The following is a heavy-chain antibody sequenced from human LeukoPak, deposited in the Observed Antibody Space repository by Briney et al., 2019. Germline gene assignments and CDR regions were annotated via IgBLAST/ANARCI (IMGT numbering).Heavy chain of an antibody. J-gene: IGHJ4*02. D-gene: IGHD1-7*01. V-gene: IGHV1-69*05. CDR3: ARVSWITGTTAY. Sequence: SVKVSCRACGGIFSCYAISWVRQAPGQGLEWMGGINPIFGTAKYAQKFQGRVTITTDESTSTAYMELSSLRSEDTAVYYCARVSWITGTTAYWGQGTLVTVSS. CDR2: INPIFGTA. CDR1: GGIFSCYA.